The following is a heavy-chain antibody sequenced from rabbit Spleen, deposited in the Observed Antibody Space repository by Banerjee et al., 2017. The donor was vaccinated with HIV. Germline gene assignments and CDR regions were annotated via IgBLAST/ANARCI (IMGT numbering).Heavy chain of an antibody. CDR3: ARGSGNVDWAYLI. CDR1: GFSFSNKAV. Sequence: QEQLVESGGGLVKPQGSLKLSCTASGFSFSNKAVMCWVRQTAGKGLEWIACINAVTGKAVYASWAKGRFTVSKTSSTTVTLQMTSLTAADTATYFCARGSGNVDWAYLIWGPGTLVTVS. V-gene: IGHV1S45*01. D-gene: IGHD2-1*01. J-gene: IGHJ2*01. CDR2: INAVTGKA.